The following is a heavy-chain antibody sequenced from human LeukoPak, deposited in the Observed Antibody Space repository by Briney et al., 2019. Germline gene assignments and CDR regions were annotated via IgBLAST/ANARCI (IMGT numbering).Heavy chain of an antibody. CDR3: AGSSPNSPFDY. D-gene: IGHD6-6*01. V-gene: IGHV4-38-2*02. CDR1: GYSISSGYY. J-gene: IGHJ4*02. Sequence: SETLSLTCTVSGYSISSGYYWGWIRQPPGKGLEWIGSIYHSGSTYYNPSLKSRVTISVDTSKNQFSLKLSSVTAADTAVYYCAGSSPNSPFDYWGQGTLVTVSS. CDR2: IYHSGST.